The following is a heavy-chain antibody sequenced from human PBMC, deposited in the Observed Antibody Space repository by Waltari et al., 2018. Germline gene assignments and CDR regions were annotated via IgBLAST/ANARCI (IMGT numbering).Heavy chain of an antibody. V-gene: IGHV4-59*11. J-gene: IGHJ4*02. Sequence: QVQLKESGPGLVKPSETLSLTCTVSGGSISSHYWSWIRQPPGKGLEWIGYIYYSGITNYNPSLKSRVTISVDTSKNQFSLKLSSVTAADTAVYYCARDSSGYSSGWPYYFDYWGQGTLVTVSS. CDR1: GGSISSHY. D-gene: IGHD6-19*01. CDR2: IYYSGIT. CDR3: ARDSSGYSSGWPYYFDY.